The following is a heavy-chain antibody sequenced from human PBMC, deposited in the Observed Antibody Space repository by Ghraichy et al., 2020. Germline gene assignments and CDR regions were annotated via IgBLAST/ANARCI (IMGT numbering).Heavy chain of an antibody. D-gene: IGHD2-2*01. V-gene: IGHV1-69*06. CDR3: ARDRGPSSSSNYGMGV. Sequence: SVKVSCKASGGTFSNYGFNWVRQAPGQGLEWMGAIIPIFGTTNYAQKFQGRVTITADTYTNTAYMEVRRLTSDDTAVYFCARDRGPSSSSNYGMGVWGQGTTVIGSS. J-gene: IGHJ6*02. CDR1: GGTFSNYG. CDR2: IIPIFGTT.